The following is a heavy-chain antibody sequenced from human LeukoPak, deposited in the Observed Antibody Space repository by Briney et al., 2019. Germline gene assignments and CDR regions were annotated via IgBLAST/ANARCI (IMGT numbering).Heavy chain of an antibody. V-gene: IGHV4-4*07. CDR2: IYTSGST. CDR3: ARAIIVVVPAATRYYYYMDV. Sequence: SETLSLTCTVSGGSISSYYWSWIRQPAGKGLEWIGRIYTSGSTNYNPSLKSRVTISVDTSKNQFSLKLSSVTAADTAVYYCARAIIVVVPAATRYYYYMDVWGKGTTVTVSS. D-gene: IGHD2-2*01. CDR1: GGSISSYY. J-gene: IGHJ6*03.